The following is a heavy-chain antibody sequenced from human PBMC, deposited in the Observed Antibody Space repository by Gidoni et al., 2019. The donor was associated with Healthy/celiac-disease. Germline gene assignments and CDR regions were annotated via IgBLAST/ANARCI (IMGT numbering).Heavy chain of an antibody. D-gene: IGHD3-22*01. CDR3: ARVGVNYYDSSGRVYYFDY. CDR2: IWYDGSNK. CDR1: GFTFSSYG. V-gene: IGHV3-33*01. J-gene: IGHJ4*02. Sequence: QVQLVASGGGVVQPGRSLSLSCAASGFTFSSYGMHWVRQAPGKGLEWVAVIWYDGSNKYYADSVKGRFTISRDNSKNTLYLQMNSLRAEDTAVYYCARVGVNYYDSSGRVYYFDYWGQGTLVTVSS.